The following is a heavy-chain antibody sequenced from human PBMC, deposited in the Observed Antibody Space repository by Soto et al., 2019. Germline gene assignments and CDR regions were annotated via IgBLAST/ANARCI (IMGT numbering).Heavy chain of an antibody. CDR1: GFTFSSYS. J-gene: IGHJ3*02. Sequence: GGSLRLSCAASGFTFSSYSMNWVRQAPGKGLEWVSYISSSSSTIYYADSVKGRFTISRDNAKNSLYLQMNSLRAEDTAVYYCARDASRAHYDFWSGRSHDAFDIWGQGTMVTVSS. V-gene: IGHV3-48*01. CDR3: ARDASRAHYDFWSGRSHDAFDI. D-gene: IGHD3-3*01. CDR2: ISSSSSTI.